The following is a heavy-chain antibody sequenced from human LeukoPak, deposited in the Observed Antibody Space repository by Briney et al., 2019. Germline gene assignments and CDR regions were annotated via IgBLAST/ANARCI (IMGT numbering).Heavy chain of an antibody. CDR1: GFSFSGYW. V-gene: IGHV3-7*01. CDR2: INQDGSKK. D-gene: IGHD4/OR15-4a*01. J-gene: IGHJ4*02. Sequence: GGSLRLSCTASGFSFSGYWMTWVRQTPGKGLEWVANINQDGSKKSYVDSVRGRFTISRDSAKNSLYLQMNSLRAEDTAVYHCMRVDYRDEGIYYWGQGTLVTVSS. CDR3: MRVDYRDEGIYY.